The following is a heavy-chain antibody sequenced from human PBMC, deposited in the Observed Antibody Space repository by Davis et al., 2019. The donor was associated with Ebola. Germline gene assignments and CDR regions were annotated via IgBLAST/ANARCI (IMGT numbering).Heavy chain of an antibody. CDR1: GGSISSYY. Sequence: MPSETLSLTCTVSGGSISSYYWSWIRQPPGKGLEWIGYIYYSGSTNYNPSLKSRVTISVDTSKNQFSLKLSSVTAADTAVYYCARHVRVAGFDYWGQGTLVTVSS. V-gene: IGHV4-59*08. CDR2: IYYSGST. CDR3: ARHVRVAGFDY. J-gene: IGHJ4*02. D-gene: IGHD6-19*01.